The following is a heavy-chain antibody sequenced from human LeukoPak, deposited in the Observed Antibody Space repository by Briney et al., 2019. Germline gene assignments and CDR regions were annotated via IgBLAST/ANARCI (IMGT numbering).Heavy chain of an antibody. CDR1: GGSISSYY. D-gene: IGHD6-13*01. CDR2: IYTSGST. V-gene: IGHV4-4*07. Sequence: SETLSLTCTVSGGSISSYYWSWLRQPAGKGLEWIGRIYTSGSTNYNPSLKSRVTMSVDTSKNQFSLKLSSVTAADTAVYYCARDRSSSWYVDDAFDIWGQGTMVTVSS. CDR3: ARDRSSSWYVDDAFDI. J-gene: IGHJ3*02.